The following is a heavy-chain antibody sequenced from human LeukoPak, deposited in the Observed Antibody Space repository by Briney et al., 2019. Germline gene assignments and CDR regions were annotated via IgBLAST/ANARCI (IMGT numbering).Heavy chain of an antibody. Sequence: GGSLRLSCAASGFTFSSYAMSWVRQAPGKGLEWVSAISGSGGSTYYADSVKGRFTISRDNSKNTLYLQMNSLRAEDTAVYYCASDFIVVVTAITDYWGQGTLVTVSS. CDR2: ISGSGGST. D-gene: IGHD2-21*02. CDR1: GFTFSSYA. CDR3: ASDFIVVVTAITDY. J-gene: IGHJ4*02. V-gene: IGHV3-23*01.